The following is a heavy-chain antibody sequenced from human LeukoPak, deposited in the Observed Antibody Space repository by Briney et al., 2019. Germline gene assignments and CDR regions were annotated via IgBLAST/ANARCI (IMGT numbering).Heavy chain of an antibody. CDR2: INHSGSA. J-gene: IGHJ2*01. V-gene: IGHV4-34*01. Sequence: PSETLSLTCAVSGGSFSGYYWTWIRQPPGKGLEWIGEINHSGSANYNPSLMSRVTISLDTSKNHFSLNLSSVTAADTAVYYCARDSYYDSSGYNWYFDLWGRGTLVTVSS. D-gene: IGHD3-22*01. CDR1: GGSFSGYY. CDR3: ARDSYYDSSGYNWYFDL.